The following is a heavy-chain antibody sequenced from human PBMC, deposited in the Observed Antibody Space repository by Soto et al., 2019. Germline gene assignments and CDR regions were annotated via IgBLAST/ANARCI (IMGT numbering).Heavy chain of an antibody. V-gene: IGHV3-21*01. J-gene: IGHJ4*02. CDR1: GFTFSSYS. D-gene: IGHD4-4*01. CDR3: ARGDYSNIDYFDY. Sequence: EVQLVESGGGLVKPGGSLRLSCAASGFTFSSYSMNWVRQAPGKGLEWVSSISSSSSYIYYADSVKGRFTISRDNAKNSLSLQMNSLRAEDTAVYYCARGDYSNIDYFDYWGQGTLVTVSS. CDR2: ISSSSSYI.